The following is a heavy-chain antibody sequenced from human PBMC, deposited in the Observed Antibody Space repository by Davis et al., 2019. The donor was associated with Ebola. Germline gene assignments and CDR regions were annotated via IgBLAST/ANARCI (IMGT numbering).Heavy chain of an antibody. D-gene: IGHD2-21*01. Sequence: GGSLRLSCAASGFTFSSYAMSWVRQAPGKGLEWVSAISGSGGSTYYADSVKGRFTISRDNSKNTLYLQMNSLRAEDTAVYYCAKDLGHIVVVIAPTFFDYWGQGTLVTVSS. CDR3: AKDLGHIVVVIAPTFFDY. CDR2: ISGSGGST. CDR1: GFTFSSYA. J-gene: IGHJ4*02. V-gene: IGHV3-23*01.